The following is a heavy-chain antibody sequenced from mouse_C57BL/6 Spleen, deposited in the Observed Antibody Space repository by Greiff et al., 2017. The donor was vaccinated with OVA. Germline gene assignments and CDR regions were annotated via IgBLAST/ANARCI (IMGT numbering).Heavy chain of an antibody. J-gene: IGHJ3*01. CDR1: GYTFTDYN. D-gene: IGHD2-4*01. V-gene: IGHV1-22*01. Sequence: EVQLQQSGPELVKPGASVKMSCKASGYTFTDYNMHWVKQSHGRSLEWIGYINPNNGGTSYNQKFKGKATLTVNKSSSTAYMELRSLTSEDSAVYYCALIYYDYPWFAYWGQGTLVTVSA. CDR3: ALIYYDYPWFAY. CDR2: INPNNGGT.